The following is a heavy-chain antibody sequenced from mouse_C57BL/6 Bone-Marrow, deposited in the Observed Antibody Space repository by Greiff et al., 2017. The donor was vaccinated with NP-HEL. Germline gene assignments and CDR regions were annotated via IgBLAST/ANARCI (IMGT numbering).Heavy chain of an antibody. Sequence: VQLQQSGPELVKPGASVKMSCKASGYTFTDYNMHWVKQSHGKSLEWIGYINPNNGGTSYNQKFKGKATLTVNKSSSTAYMELRSLTSEDSAVYYCARRGTTVAYYFDYWGQVTTLTVSS. V-gene: IGHV1-22*01. J-gene: IGHJ2*01. CDR3: ARRGTTVAYYFDY. CDR2: INPNNGGT. CDR1: GYTFTDYN. D-gene: IGHD1-1*01.